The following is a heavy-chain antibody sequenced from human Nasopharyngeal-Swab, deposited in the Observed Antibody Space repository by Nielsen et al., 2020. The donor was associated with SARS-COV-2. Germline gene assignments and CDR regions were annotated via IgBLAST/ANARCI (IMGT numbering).Heavy chain of an antibody. V-gene: IGHV3-33*01. D-gene: IGHD5-12*01. CDR1: GFTFSSYG. J-gene: IGHJ4*02. CDR3: ASNSGYDLFLDY. CDR2: IWYDGSNK. Sequence: GESLKISCAASGFTFSSYGMHWVRQAPGKGLEWVAVIWYDGSNKYYADSVKGRLTISRDNSKNTLYLQMNSLRAEDTAVYYCASNSGYDLFLDYWGQGTLVTVSS.